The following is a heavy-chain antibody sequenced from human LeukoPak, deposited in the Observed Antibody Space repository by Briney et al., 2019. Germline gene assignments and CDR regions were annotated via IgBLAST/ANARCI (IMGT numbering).Heavy chain of an antibody. Sequence: SGGSLRLSCAASGFTFSSYSMNWVRQAPGKGLEWVSYISSSSSTIYYADSVKGRFTISRDNAKNSLYLQMSSLRAEDTAVYYCARGLRNYDYWGQGTLVTVSS. CDR2: ISSSSSTI. CDR3: ARGLRNYDY. D-gene: IGHD1-7*01. CDR1: GFTFSSYS. J-gene: IGHJ4*02. V-gene: IGHV3-48*04.